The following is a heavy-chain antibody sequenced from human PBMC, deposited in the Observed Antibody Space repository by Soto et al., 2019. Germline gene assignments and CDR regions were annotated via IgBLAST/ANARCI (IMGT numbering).Heavy chain of an antibody. CDR2: IKQDGSEK. CDR1: GFTFSSYW. D-gene: IGHD3-10*01. Sequence: PGGSLRLSCAASGFTFSSYWMSWVRQAPGKGLEWVANIKQDGSEKYYVDSVKGRFTISRDNAKNSLYLQMNSLRAEDTAVYYCARGGDYYGSGSYYNGAVLCAFDIWGQGTMVTVS. J-gene: IGHJ3*02. CDR3: ARGGDYYGSGSYYNGAVLCAFDI. V-gene: IGHV3-7*01.